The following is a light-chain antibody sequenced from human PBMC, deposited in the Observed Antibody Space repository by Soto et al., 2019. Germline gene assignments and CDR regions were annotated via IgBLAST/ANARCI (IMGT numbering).Light chain of an antibody. V-gene: IGLV2-14*01. CDR3: SSHTSSSTPL. J-gene: IGLJ2*01. CDR1: SSDVGGYDY. CDR2: VVS. Sequence: QSVLTQPASVSGSPGQSITISCTGTSSDVGGYDYVSWYQPHPGKAPYLLIYVVSNRPSGVSYRFSGSKSGNTASLTISGLQAEDEADYYCSSHTSSSTPLFGGGTKVTVL.